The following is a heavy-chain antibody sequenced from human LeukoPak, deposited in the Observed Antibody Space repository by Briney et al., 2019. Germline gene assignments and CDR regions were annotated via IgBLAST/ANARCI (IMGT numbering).Heavy chain of an antibody. CDR2: VYYSGTT. CDR3: ARSSGWYQPFDY. CDR1: GDSISSYY. D-gene: IGHD6-19*01. V-gene: IGHV4-59*01. Sequence: SETLSLTCTVSGDSISSYYWSWIRQPPGKGLEWIGYVYYSGTTNYIPSLKSRITISVDTSKNQFSLKLSSVTAADTAVYYCARSSGWYQPFDYWGQGTLVTVSS. J-gene: IGHJ4*02.